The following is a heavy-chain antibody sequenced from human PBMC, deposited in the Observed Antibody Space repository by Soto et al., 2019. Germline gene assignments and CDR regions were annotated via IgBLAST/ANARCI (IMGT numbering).Heavy chain of an antibody. CDR1: GFTFRDYY. CDR3: ARDSSITPRPLNY. D-gene: IGHD6-6*01. Sequence: GGSLRLSCAASGFTFRDYYMSWIRQAPGKGLEWVSYISSTGSYAKYADSVKGRFTISRDNAKNSLYLQMNSLRAEDTAVYYCARDSSITPRPLNYWGQGTPVTVSS. V-gene: IGHV3-11*06. CDR2: ISSTGSYA. J-gene: IGHJ4*02.